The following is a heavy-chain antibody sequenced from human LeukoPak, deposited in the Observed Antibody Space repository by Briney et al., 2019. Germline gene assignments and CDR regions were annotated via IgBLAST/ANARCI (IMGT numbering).Heavy chain of an antibody. CDR1: GDSISSNYW. V-gene: IGHV4-28*01. J-gene: IGHJ4*02. CDR3: ARHHHNWNWDY. CDR2: IYYSGST. D-gene: IGHD1-1*01. Sequence: SGTLSLTCAVSGDSISSNYWWSWIRQSPEKGLEWIGYIYYSGSTHQNPSLQSRVTISVDTSKKQFSLKVSSVTAADTAVYYCARHHHNWNWDYWGQGTLVTVSS.